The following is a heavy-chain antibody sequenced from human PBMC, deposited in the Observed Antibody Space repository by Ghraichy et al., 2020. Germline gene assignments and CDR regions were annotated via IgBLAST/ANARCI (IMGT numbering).Heavy chain of an antibody. D-gene: IGHD6-6*01. CDR2: IYNSVST. J-gene: IGHJ5*02. Sequence: SETLSLTCSVSGGSMSSYSDYWGWLRQPPGKGLEWIGSIYNSVSTHYNPSLRSRVTVSIDTSTDQFSLRLTSVTAADTAVYYCAGNKTGSLSGWFDPWGQGSLVIVSS. CDR1: GGSMSSYSDY. CDR3: AGNKTGSLSGWFDP. V-gene: IGHV4-39*01.